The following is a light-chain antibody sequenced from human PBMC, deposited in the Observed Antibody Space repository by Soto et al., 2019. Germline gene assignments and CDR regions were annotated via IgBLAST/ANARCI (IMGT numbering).Light chain of an antibody. CDR3: QQRSDWRIT. CDR1: HSVSSSY. Sequence: EIVLTQSPGTLSLSPGERATLSCRSSHSVSSSYLAWYQQKPGQPPRLLIYGASSRATGIPARFSGSGSGTDFTLTISSLEPEDFAVYYCQQRSDWRITFGQGTRLEI. V-gene: IGKV3D-20*02. CDR2: GAS. J-gene: IGKJ5*01.